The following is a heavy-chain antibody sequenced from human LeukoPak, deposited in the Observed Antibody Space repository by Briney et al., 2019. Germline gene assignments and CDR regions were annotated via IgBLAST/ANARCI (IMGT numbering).Heavy chain of an antibody. CDR3: ATTVGTSLHH. Sequence: GGSLRLSCAASGFTFSSYEMNWVRQAPGKGLEWVSYISSSGSTIYYADSVKGRFTISRDNAKNSLFLQMNSLRVEDTAVYYCATTVGTSLHHWGQGNLVTISS. V-gene: IGHV3-48*03. D-gene: IGHD1-1*01. CDR2: ISSSGSTI. CDR1: GFTFSSYE. J-gene: IGHJ5*02.